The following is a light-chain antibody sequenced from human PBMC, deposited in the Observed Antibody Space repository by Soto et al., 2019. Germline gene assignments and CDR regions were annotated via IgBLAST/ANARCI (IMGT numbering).Light chain of an antibody. CDR3: CSYAGSSTPYV. J-gene: IGLJ1*01. V-gene: IGLV2-11*01. CDR2: DVN. CDR1: TGDIGGNDY. Sequence: QSALTQPRSVSGSPGQSVTISCTGTTGDIGGNDYVSWYQQHPGKAPKFIIFDVNKRPTGVPDRFSGSKSGNTASLTISGLQADDEADYYCCSYAGSSTPYVFGTGTKLTVL.